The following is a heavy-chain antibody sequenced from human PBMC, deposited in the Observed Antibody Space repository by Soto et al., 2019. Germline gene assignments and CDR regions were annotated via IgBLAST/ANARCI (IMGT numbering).Heavy chain of an antibody. D-gene: IGHD5-18*01. J-gene: IGHJ4*02. CDR2: INSSGTT. V-gene: IGHV4-34*01. CDR3: ARDPGYSYGYN. Sequence: SETLSLTCSVYGWSFTGYYWTWIRQPPGKGLEWIGEINSSGTTNYNPSLKSRVTISVDTSRTRFSLTVNSVTAADTAVYYCARDPGYSYGYNWGQGTLVTVSS. CDR1: GWSFTGYY.